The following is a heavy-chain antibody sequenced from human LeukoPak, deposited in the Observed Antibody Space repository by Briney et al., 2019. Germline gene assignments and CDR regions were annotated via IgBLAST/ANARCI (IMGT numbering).Heavy chain of an antibody. CDR2: IKQDGIEK. D-gene: IGHD6-19*01. CDR1: GFTFSNFW. J-gene: IGHJ3*02. CDR3: ARERTGGGWYGAFDI. Sequence: GGSLRLSCAASGFTFSNFWMTWIHQAPGKGLEWVANIKQDGIEKYYVDSVEGRFTVSRDNTKNSLFLQMHSLRAEDTAVYYCARERTGGGWYGAFDIWGQGTMVTVSS. V-gene: IGHV3-7*01.